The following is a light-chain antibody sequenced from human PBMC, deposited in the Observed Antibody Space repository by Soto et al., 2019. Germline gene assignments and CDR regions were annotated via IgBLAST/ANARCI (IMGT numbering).Light chain of an antibody. V-gene: IGKV1-5*03. CDR3: KQYNTYWT. CDR1: QSVSDW. J-gene: IGKJ1*01. Sequence: DIQMTQSPSTLSASVGDRVTITCRASQSVSDWVAWYQQKPGKAPRLLIYKASNLQSGVPSRFSGSGSRTEVTLSINSLQPDDFATYYCKQYNTYWTFGHGTKVEI. CDR2: KAS.